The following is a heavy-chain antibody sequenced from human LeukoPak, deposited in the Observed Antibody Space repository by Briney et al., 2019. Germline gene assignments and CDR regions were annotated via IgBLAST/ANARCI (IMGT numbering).Heavy chain of an antibody. V-gene: IGHV4-38-2*02. CDR2: IYHSGST. CDR3: ARVLAYYYYYMDV. D-gene: IGHD1-26*01. Sequence: SETLSLTCTVSGYSISSGYYWGWIRQPPGKGLEWIGSIYHSGSTYYNTSLKSRVTISVDTSKNQFSLKLSSVTAADTAVYYCARVLAYYYYYMDVWGKGTTVTVSS. CDR1: GYSISSGYY. J-gene: IGHJ6*03.